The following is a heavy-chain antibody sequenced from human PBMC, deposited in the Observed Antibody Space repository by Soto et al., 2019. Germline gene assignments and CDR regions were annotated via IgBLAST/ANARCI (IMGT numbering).Heavy chain of an antibody. CDR1: GYTFTSYG. CDR2: INPSGGNT. J-gene: IGHJ6*02. D-gene: IGHD1-26*01. V-gene: IGHV1-18*01. Sequence: ASVKVSCKASGYTFTSYGISWVRQAPGQGLEWMGMINPSGGNTNYAQKFQGRVTMTRDTSISTAYMELSRLRSDDTAVYYCARGIEGSYYYGMDVWGQGTTVTVSS. CDR3: ARGIEGSYYYGMDV.